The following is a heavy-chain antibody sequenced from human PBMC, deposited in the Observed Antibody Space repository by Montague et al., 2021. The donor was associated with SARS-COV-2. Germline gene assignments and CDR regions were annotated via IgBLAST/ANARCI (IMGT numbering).Heavy chain of an antibody. J-gene: IGHJ6*02. CDR3: ASSVQFAYGLDV. CDR2: ISHTDST. V-gene: IGHV4-59*08. CDR1: SGSISNYY. D-gene: IGHD3-16*01. Sequence: SETLSLTCTVSSGSISNYYWSWIRQPPGKGLEWIGFISHTDSTNSNPSLESRVSISIDTSKSQFPLGVRSVTAADTAVYYCASSVQFAYGLDVWGQGTTVTISS.